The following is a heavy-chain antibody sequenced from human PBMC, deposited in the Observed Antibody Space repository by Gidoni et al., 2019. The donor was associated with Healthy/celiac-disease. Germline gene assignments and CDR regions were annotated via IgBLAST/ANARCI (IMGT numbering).Heavy chain of an antibody. V-gene: IGHV4-39*01. Sequence: QLQLHESGPGLVEPSETLSLTCTRSGGSFSSSSYYWGWIRQPPGKGLEWIGSIYYSGSTYYNPSLKSRVTISVDTSKNQFSLKLNSVTAADTAVYYCASRSIAARRPSDYWGQGTLVTVSS. CDR1: GGSFSSSSYY. D-gene: IGHD6-6*01. J-gene: IGHJ4*02. CDR3: ASRSIAARRPSDY. CDR2: IYYSGST.